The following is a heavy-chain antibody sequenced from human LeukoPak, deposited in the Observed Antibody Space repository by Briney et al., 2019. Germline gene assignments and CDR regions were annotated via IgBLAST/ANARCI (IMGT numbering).Heavy chain of an antibody. D-gene: IGHD4-17*01. CDR3: ARVLGRGRRDYGDYVPWFDP. J-gene: IGHJ5*02. Sequence: SETLSLTCTVSGGSISSYYWSWIRQPPGKGLEWTGYIYTSGSTNYNPSLKSRVTISVDTSKNQFSLKLSSVTAADTAVYYCARVLGRGRRDYGDYVPWFDPWGQGTLVTVSS. CDR2: IYTSGST. CDR1: GGSISSYY. V-gene: IGHV4-4*09.